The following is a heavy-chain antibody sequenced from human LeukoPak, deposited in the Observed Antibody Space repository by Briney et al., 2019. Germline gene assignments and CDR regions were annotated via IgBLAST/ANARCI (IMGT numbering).Heavy chain of an antibody. Sequence: GASVKVSCKASGFTFTGYYMHWWERPLGQGLGGWGWSNPNSGGTNYAQKFQGRVTMTRDTSISTAYMELSRLRSDDTAVYYCARDSVVVPAAIHYAFDIWGQGTMVTVSS. CDR3: ARDSVVVPAAIHYAFDI. CDR2: SNPNSGGT. V-gene: IGHV1-2*02. D-gene: IGHD2-2*02. J-gene: IGHJ3*02. CDR1: GFTFTGYY.